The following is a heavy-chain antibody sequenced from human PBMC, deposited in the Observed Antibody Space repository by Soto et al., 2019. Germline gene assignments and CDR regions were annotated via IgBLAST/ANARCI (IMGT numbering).Heavy chain of an antibody. J-gene: IGHJ5*02. Sequence: VASVKVSCKASGYTFTSYYMHWVRQAPGQGLEWMGIINPSGGSTSYAQKFQGRVTMTRDTSTSTVYMELSSLRSEDTAVYYCARNIVVVVAATPAEHWFDPWGQGTLVTVSS. D-gene: IGHD2-15*01. CDR2: INPSGGST. CDR3: ARNIVVVVAATPAEHWFDP. CDR1: GYTFTSYY. V-gene: IGHV1-46*01.